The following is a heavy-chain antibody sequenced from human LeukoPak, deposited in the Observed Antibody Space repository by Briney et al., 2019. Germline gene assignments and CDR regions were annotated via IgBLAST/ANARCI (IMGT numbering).Heavy chain of an antibody. CDR1: GGSFSGYY. V-gene: IGHV4-34*01. J-gene: IGHJ5*02. CDR3: ARGGRRNYGDYEVWLDP. Sequence: PSETLSLTCAVYGGSFSGYYWSWIRQPPGKGLEWIGEINHSGSTNYNPSLKSRVTISVDTSKNQFSLKLSSVTAADTAVYYCARGGRRNYGDYEVWLDPWGQGTLVTVSS. CDR2: INHSGST. D-gene: IGHD4-17*01.